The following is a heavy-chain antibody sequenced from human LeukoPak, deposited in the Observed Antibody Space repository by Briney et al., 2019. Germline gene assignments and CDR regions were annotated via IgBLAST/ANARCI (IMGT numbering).Heavy chain of an antibody. D-gene: IGHD5-18*01. Sequence: SVKVSCKASGGTFSSYAISWVRQAPGQGLEWMGGIIPIFGTANYAQKFQGRVTITADKSTSTAYMELSSLRSEDTAVYYCARGPPSYGHNWFDPWGQGTLVTVSS. V-gene: IGHV1-69*06. CDR2: IIPIFGTA. CDR3: ARGPPSYGHNWFDP. J-gene: IGHJ5*02. CDR1: GGTFSSYA.